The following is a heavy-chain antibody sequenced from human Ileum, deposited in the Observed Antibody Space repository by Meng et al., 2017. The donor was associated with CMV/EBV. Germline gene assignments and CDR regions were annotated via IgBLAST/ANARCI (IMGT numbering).Heavy chain of an antibody. V-gene: IGHV3-74*01. Sequence: GALKISCEASGFAFSNHWMHWVRRAPGKGLLWVSRIHSDGSGIAYADSVKGRFTISRDNAKNTVYLQMNSLRGEDTAVYYCARASPYSSSYFDYWGQGAVVTVSS. CDR2: IHSDGSGI. CDR3: ARASPYSSSYFDY. D-gene: IGHD6-6*01. CDR1: GFAFSNHW. J-gene: IGHJ4*02.